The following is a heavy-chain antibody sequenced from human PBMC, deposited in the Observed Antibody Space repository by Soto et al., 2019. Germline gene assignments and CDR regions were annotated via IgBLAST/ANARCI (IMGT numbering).Heavy chain of an antibody. V-gene: IGHV1-46*01. J-gene: IGHJ6*02. D-gene: IGHD4-4*01. CDR1: GYTFTSYY. Sequence: QVQLVQSGAEVKKPGASVKVSCKASGYTFTSYYMHWVRLAPGQGLEWMGIINPDGGGTSYAQQFQGRFIMTRETPTRTVYLEMSSLRSEVRAVYYCAVGGNFLSMDVWGQGNTVTVAS. CDR2: INPDGGGT. CDR3: AVGGNFLSMDV.